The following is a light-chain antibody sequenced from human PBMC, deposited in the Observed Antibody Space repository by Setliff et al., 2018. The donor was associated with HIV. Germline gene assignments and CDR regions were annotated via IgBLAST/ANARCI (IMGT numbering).Light chain of an antibody. CDR1: GSDVAGYTY. Sequence: QSVLTQPASLSGSPGQSITISCTETGSDVAGYTYVSWYQQHPGKAPKFMIYDVSNRPSGVSNRFSGSKSGNTASLTISGLQAEDEADYYCSSYTSSSTFYVFGTGTKVTVL. V-gene: IGLV2-14*03. CDR3: SSYTSSSTFYV. CDR2: DVS. J-gene: IGLJ1*01.